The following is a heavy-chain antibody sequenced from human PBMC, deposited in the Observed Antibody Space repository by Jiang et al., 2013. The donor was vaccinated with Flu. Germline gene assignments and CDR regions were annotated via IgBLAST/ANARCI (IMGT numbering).Heavy chain of an antibody. Sequence: AASGFTVSSNYMSWVRQAPGKGLEWVSVIYSGGSTYYADSVKGRFTISRDNSKNTLYLQMNSLRAEDTAVYYCARGPRAASIAAAGYWYFDLWGRGTLVTVSS. D-gene: IGHD6-13*01. V-gene: IGHV3-53*01. J-gene: IGHJ2*01. CDR1: GFTVSSNY. CDR2: IYSGGST. CDR3: ARGPRAASIAAAGYWYFDL.